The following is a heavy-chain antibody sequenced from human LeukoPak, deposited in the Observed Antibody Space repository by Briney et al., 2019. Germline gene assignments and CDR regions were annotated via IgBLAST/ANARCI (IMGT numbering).Heavy chain of an antibody. V-gene: IGHV4-4*07. J-gene: IGHJ4*02. CDR2: IYTSGST. CDR3: ARGGIVGATTRDHYFDY. CDR1: GGSISSYY. Sequence: PSETLSLTCTVSGGSISSYYWSWIRQPAGKGLEWIGRIYTSGSTNYNPSLKSRVTMSVDTSKNQFSLKLSSVTAADTAVYYCARGGIVGATTRDHYFDYWGQGTLVTVSS. D-gene: IGHD1-26*01.